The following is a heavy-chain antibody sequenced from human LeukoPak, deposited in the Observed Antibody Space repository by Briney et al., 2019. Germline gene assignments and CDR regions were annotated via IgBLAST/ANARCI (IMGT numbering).Heavy chain of an antibody. CDR1: GGSISSSTW. V-gene: IGHV4-4*02. CDR3: AREAYYDSSGRFEGAFDI. Sequence: SETLSLTCTVSGGSISSSTWWSWVRQPPGKGLEWIGEIYHSGRTNFNPSLKSPVTISVDTSKNQFSLKLNSVTAADTAVYYCAREAYYDSSGRFEGAFDIWGQGTTVTVSS. J-gene: IGHJ3*02. D-gene: IGHD3-22*01. CDR2: IYHSGRT.